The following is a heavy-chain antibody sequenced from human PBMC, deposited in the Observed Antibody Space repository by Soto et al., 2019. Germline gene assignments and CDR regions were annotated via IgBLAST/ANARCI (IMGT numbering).Heavy chain of an antibody. CDR3: ARDRYYDSSGYETFDY. V-gene: IGHV1-18*01. Sequence: ASLKVSCKASGYTFTSYGISWVRQAPGQGLEWMGWISAYNGNTNYAQKLQGRVTMTTDTSTSTAYMELRSLRSDDTAVYYCARDRYYDSSGYETFDYWGQGTLVTVSS. CDR2: ISAYNGNT. D-gene: IGHD3-22*01. J-gene: IGHJ4*02. CDR1: GYTFTSYG.